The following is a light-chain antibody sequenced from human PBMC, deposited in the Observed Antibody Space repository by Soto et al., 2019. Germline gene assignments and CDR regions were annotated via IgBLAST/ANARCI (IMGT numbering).Light chain of an antibody. CDR3: QQYDSSPRT. CDR1: QSVSSY. CDR2: DAS. V-gene: IGKV3-11*01. Sequence: ESAALSCRASQSVSSYLAWYQQKPGQAPRLLIYDASNRATGIPARFSGSGSGTDFTLTISSLEPEDFAVYYCQQYDSSPRTFGQGTKVDI. J-gene: IGKJ1*01.